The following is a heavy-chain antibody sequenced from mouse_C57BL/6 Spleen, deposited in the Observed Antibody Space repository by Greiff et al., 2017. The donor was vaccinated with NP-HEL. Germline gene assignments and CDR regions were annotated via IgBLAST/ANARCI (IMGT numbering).Heavy chain of an antibody. CDR3: ARWADSSGYISWFAY. D-gene: IGHD3-2*02. V-gene: IGHV1-72*01. Sequence: VKLQQPGAELVKPGASVKLSCKASGYTFTSYWMHWVKQRPGRGLEWIGRIDPNSGGTKYNEKFKSKATLTVDKPSSTAYMQLSSLTSEDSAVYYCARWADSSGYISWFAYWGQGTLVTVSA. J-gene: IGHJ3*01. CDR2: IDPNSGGT. CDR1: GYTFTSYW.